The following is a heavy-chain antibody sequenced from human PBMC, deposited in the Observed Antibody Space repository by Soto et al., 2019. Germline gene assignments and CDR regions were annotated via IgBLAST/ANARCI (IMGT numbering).Heavy chain of an antibody. J-gene: IGHJ5*02. D-gene: IGHD6-13*01. CDR2: INHSGST. V-gene: IGHV4-34*01. CDR3: ARVRIAAAGTGGGFDP. CDR1: GGSFSGYY. Sequence: QVQLQQWGAGLLKPSETLSLTCAVYGGSFSGYYWSWIRQPPGKGLEGIGEINHSGSTTYNPSLKSRVTISVDTSKNQFSLKLSSVTAADTAVYYCARVRIAAAGTGGGFDPWGQGTLVTVSS.